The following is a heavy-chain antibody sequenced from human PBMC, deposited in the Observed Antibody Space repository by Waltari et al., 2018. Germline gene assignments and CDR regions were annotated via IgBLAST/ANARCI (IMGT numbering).Heavy chain of an antibody. V-gene: IGHV4-59*12. CDR3: ARVSTVADTDY. CDR2: INGNSGNT. D-gene: IGHD4-17*01. CDR1: GGSFSSYW. J-gene: IGHJ4*02. Sequence: QVQLQESGPGLVKPSEPLSLTCAVSGGSFSSYWWNWIRQPPGKGLEWIGEINGNSGNTNYNPSLKSRVTFSKDASKDRFSLRLTSVTAADTAVYYCARVSTVADTDYWGQGVLVTVSS.